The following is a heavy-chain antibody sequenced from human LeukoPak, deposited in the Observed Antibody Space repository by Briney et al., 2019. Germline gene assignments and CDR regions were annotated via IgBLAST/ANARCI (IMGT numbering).Heavy chain of an antibody. Sequence: GGSLRLSCAASGFTLSSYAMRWVRQAPGKGLEWVSALSGSGGSTYYADSVKGRFTISRDNSKSTLYLQMNSLRAEDTAVYYCAKRAVAGAYFDYWGQGTLVTVSS. D-gene: IGHD6-19*01. CDR3: AKRAVAGAYFDY. CDR1: GFTLSSYA. V-gene: IGHV3-23*01. CDR2: LSGSGGST. J-gene: IGHJ4*02.